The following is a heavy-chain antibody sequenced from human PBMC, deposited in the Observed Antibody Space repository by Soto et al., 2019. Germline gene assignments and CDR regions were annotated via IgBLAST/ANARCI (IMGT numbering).Heavy chain of an antibody. V-gene: IGHV3-11*01. D-gene: IGHD1-26*01. Sequence: GGSMKLSCAASGFTFNSYWMHWIRQAPGKGLECCSYISLSGDTIYYADSVKGRFTISRDNAKNSLYLQMNSLRAEDTAIYYCARGTPWFSGAYWGQGALVTVSS. CDR3: ARGTPWFSGAY. J-gene: IGHJ4*02. CDR1: GFTFNSYW. CDR2: ISLSGDTI.